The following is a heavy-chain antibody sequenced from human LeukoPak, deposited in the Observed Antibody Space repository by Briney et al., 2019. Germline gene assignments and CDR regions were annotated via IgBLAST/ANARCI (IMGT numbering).Heavy chain of an antibody. V-gene: IGHV4-38-2*01. J-gene: IGHJ4*02. CDR2: SYHSGTS. Sequence: SETLSLTCAVSGYSISTGYYWGWVRQPPGKGLEWIGNSYHSGTSYYNPSLKSRVSISVDTSKNQFSLKLRSVTAADTAVYYCARKYGSNAGYFDYWGQGALVTVSS. D-gene: IGHD4-23*01. CDR3: ARKYGSNAGYFDY. CDR1: GYSISTGYY.